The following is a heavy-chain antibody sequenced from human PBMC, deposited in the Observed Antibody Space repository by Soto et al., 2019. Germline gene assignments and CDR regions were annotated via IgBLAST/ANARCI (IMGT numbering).Heavy chain of an antibody. Sequence: SETLSLTCAVSGGSISSGGYSWSWIRQPPGKGLEWIGYIYHSGSTYYNPSLKSRVTISVDRSKNQFSLKLSSVTAADTAVYYCARDGSSYYDSSGFSWFDPWGQGTLVTVSS. D-gene: IGHD3-22*01. CDR2: IYHSGST. J-gene: IGHJ5*02. CDR1: GGSISSGGYS. V-gene: IGHV4-30-2*01. CDR3: ARDGSSYYDSSGFSWFDP.